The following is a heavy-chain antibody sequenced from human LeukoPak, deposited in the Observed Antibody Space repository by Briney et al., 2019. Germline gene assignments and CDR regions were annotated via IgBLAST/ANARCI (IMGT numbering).Heavy chain of an antibody. J-gene: IGHJ3*02. Sequence: GASVKVSCKASGYTFTSYYMHWVRQAPGQGLEWMGIINPSGGSTSYAQKFQGRVTITADESTSTAYMELSSLRSEDTAVYYCARVGGEGAFDIWGQGTMVTVSS. D-gene: IGHD4-23*01. CDR2: INPSGGST. CDR3: ARVGGEGAFDI. V-gene: IGHV1-46*01. CDR1: GYTFTSYY.